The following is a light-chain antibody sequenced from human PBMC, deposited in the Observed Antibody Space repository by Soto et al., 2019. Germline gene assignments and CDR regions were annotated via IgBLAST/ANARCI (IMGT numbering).Light chain of an antibody. J-gene: IGKJ1*01. V-gene: IGKV1D-13*01. CDR2: DAS. CDR3: QHFSNYQCP. CDR1: QGISSA. Sequence: AIQLTQSPSSLSASVGDRVTITCRASQGISSALAWYQQKPGEAPKLLIYDASTLEIGDPPRFSGSGSGTDYTLTISSLQPEEFATYHCQHFSNYQCPFGKATNVEVK.